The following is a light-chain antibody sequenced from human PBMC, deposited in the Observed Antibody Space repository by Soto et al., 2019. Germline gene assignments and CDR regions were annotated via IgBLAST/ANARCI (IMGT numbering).Light chain of an antibody. CDR3: SSDTSSSTLNEV. J-gene: IGLJ1*01. CDR1: SSDVGGYNY. CDR2: YVS. V-gene: IGLV2-14*01. Sequence: HSVLTQPASVSGSPGQSITISCTGTSSDVGGYNYVSWYQQHPGKAPKLMHYYVSNRPAGVSNHSSGSKSGHPSSLTITGLQAEDEDNYYCSSDTSSSTLNEVFGTENKVTVL.